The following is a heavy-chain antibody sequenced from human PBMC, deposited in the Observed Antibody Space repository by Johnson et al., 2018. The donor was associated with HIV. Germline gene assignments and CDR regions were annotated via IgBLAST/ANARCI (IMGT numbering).Heavy chain of an antibody. V-gene: IGHV3-30-3*01. Sequence: VQLVESGGGVVQPGRSLRLSCAASGFTFSSYAMHWVRQAPGKGLEWVAVISYDGSNKYYADSMKGRFTISRDNSKNTLYLQMNSLRDEDTAVYYCARDPGLYYDIWVSAFDIWGQGTMVTVSS. D-gene: IGHD3/OR15-3a*01. CDR2: ISYDGSNK. CDR1: GFTFSSYA. J-gene: IGHJ3*02. CDR3: ARDPGLYYDIWVSAFDI.